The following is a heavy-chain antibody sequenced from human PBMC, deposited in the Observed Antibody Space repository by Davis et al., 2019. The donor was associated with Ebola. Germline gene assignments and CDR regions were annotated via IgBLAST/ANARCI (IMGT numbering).Heavy chain of an antibody. CDR3: ARDRGGYPYQYHYYMDA. CDR2: ISYDGSDG. Sequence: GESLKISCAASGFTFSSYVMHWVRQAPGKGLEWVALISYDGSDGFYADSVKGRFTISRDNSKNTQNLQMNSLRVEDTAVYYCARDRGGYPYQYHYYMDAWGKGTTVTVSS. J-gene: IGHJ6*03. D-gene: IGHD3-22*01. V-gene: IGHV3-30-3*01. CDR1: GFTFSSYV.